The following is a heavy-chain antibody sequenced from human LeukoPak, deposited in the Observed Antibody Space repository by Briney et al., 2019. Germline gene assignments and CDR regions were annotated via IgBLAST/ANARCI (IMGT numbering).Heavy chain of an antibody. D-gene: IGHD3-22*01. J-gene: IGHJ5*02. Sequence: SGTLSLTCAVSGGSISSSNWWSWVRQPPGKGLEWIGEIYHSGSTNYNPSLKSRVTISVDKSKNQFSLKLSSVTAADTAVYYCARVTYCYDSSDVNWFDPWGQGTLVTVSS. V-gene: IGHV4-4*02. CDR1: GGSISSSNW. CDR2: IYHSGST. CDR3: ARVTYCYDSSDVNWFDP.